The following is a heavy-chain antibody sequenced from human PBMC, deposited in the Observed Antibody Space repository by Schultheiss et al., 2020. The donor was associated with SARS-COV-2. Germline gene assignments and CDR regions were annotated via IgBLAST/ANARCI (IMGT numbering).Heavy chain of an antibody. J-gene: IGHJ4*02. CDR1: GFTFSSYA. CDR3: ARAGDQYASSWHQGDY. D-gene: IGHD6-13*01. V-gene: IGHV3-23*01. Sequence: GESLKISCAASGFTFSSYAMSWVRQAPGKGLEWVSSISGATGTIYYVDSVKGRFTVSRDNSRNTLFLQMNNLRAEDTAVYYCARAGDQYASSWHQGDYWGQGTLVTVSS. CDR2: ISGATGTI.